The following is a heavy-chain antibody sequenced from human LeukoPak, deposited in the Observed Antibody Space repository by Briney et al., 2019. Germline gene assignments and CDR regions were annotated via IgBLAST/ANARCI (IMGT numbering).Heavy chain of an antibody. V-gene: IGHV3-73*01. CDR1: GFTFSGSA. CDR2: IRSKANSYAT. Sequence: PGGSLRLSCAASGFTFSGSAMHWVRQASGKGLEWAGRIRSKANSYATAYAASVKGRFTISRDDSKNTAYLQMNSLKTEDTAVYYCTRLQLGSDVWGQGTMVTVSS. J-gene: IGHJ6*02. CDR3: TRLQLGSDV. D-gene: IGHD1-1*01.